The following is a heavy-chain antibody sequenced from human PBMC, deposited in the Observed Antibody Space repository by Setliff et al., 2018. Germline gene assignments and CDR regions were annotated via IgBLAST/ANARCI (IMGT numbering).Heavy chain of an antibody. CDR2: IIPIFGTT. CDR3: ARGDFYYYFFMDV. CDR1: GGAFSNYG. J-gene: IGHJ6*03. Sequence: SVKVSCKASGGAFSNYGITWVRQAPGQGLEWMGGIIPIFGTTTYPQKFQGRVTITTDESTSTAYMELSSLRSEDTAIYYCARGDFYYYFFMDVWGKGTTVTVSS. V-gene: IGHV1-69*05.